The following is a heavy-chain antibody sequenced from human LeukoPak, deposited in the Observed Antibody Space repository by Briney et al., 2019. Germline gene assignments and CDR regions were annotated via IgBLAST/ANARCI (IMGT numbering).Heavy chain of an antibody. CDR1: GFTVSSNY. CDR3: ARGFGYSYGHFDP. CDR2: IYSGGST. V-gene: IGHV3-53*01. D-gene: IGHD5-18*01. Sequence: GRSLRLSCAASGFTVSSNYMSWVRQAPGKGLEWVSVIYSGGSTYYADSVKGRFTISRDNSKNTLYLQMNSLRAEDTAVYYCARGFGYSYGHFDPWGQGTLVTVSS. J-gene: IGHJ5*02.